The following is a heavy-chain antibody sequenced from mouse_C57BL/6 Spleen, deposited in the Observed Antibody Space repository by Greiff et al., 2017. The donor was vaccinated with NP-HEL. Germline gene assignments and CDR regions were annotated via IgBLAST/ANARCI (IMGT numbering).Heavy chain of an antibody. J-gene: IGHJ2*01. V-gene: IGHV5-6*01. CDR1: GFTFSSYG. Sequence: EVKVVESGGDLVKPGGSLKLSCAASGFTFSSYGMSWVRQTPDKRLEWVATISSGGSYTYYPDSVKGRFTISRDNAKNTLYLQMSSLKSEDTAMYYCAKLGHYFDYWGQGTTLTVSS. CDR3: AKLGHYFDY. CDR2: ISSGGSYT.